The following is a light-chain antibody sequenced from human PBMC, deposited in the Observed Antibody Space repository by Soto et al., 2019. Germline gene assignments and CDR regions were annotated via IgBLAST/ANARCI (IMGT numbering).Light chain of an antibody. V-gene: IGKV1-5*03. J-gene: IGKJ1*01. Sequence: DIPMTQSPSTLSGSVGDRVTITCRASQTISSWLAWYQQKPGKAPKLLIYKASTLKSGVPSRFSGSGSGTEFTLTISSLQPDDFATYYCQHSWTFGQGTKVDIK. CDR2: KAS. CDR3: QHSWT. CDR1: QTISSW.